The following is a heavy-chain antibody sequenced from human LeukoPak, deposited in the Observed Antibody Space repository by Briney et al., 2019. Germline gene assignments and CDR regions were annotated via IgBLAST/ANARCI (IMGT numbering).Heavy chain of an antibody. CDR2: ITHSGDGT. CDR3: AKRVPYSSSSVYFDS. CDR1: GFTFSAFG. J-gene: IGHJ4*02. D-gene: IGHD6-6*01. Sequence: AGSLRLSCAASGFTFSAFGMTWVRQAPGKGLEWVSAITHSGDGTYYANSVKGRFTVSRDNSKNTLYLQLNSLRAEDTAVYYCAKRVPYSSSSVYFDSWGQGILVTVSS. V-gene: IGHV3-23*01.